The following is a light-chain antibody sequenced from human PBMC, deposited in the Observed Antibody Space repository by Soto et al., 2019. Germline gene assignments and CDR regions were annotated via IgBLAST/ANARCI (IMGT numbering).Light chain of an antibody. V-gene: IGKV1-5*01. CDR2: GAS. CDR3: QQYKNWPHP. Sequence: DIPMTQSPSTLSASVGDRVTITCRASQSISSWLAWYQQKPGKAPKLLIYGASTLESGVQSRFSGRGSGTDFTLNISSLQSEDFAEYHCQQYKNWPHPFGQGTKLEIK. CDR1: QSISSW. J-gene: IGKJ1*01.